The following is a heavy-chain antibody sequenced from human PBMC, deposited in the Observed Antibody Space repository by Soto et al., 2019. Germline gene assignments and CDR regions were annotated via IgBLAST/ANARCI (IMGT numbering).Heavy chain of an antibody. CDR2: INSDESST. Sequence: EVQLVESGGGLVQPGGSLRLSCAASGFTFRSYWMHWVRQAPGKGLVWVSRINSDESSTNYADSVKGRFTISRDNAKNTLYLQITSLRAEVTSLYSCASDVYTYGYAAMDVWGQWTTVTVSS. J-gene: IGHJ6*02. CDR1: GFTFRSYW. CDR3: ASDVYTYGYAAMDV. D-gene: IGHD5-18*01. V-gene: IGHV3-74*01.